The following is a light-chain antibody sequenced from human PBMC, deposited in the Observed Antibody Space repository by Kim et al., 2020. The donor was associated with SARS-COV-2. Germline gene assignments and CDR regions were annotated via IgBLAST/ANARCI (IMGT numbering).Light chain of an antibody. CDR2: KIS. Sequence: PASISCRSSQSLVHTDGNIYLNWFQQRPGQSPRRLIYKISNRDSGVPDRFSGGGSGTDFTLKISRVEAEDVGVYYCMQGTHWPWTFGQGTKVDIK. V-gene: IGKV2-30*02. J-gene: IGKJ1*01. CDR1: QSLVHTDGNIY. CDR3: MQGTHWPWT.